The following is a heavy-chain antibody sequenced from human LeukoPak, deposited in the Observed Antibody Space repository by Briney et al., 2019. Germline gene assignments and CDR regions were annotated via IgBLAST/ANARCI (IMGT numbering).Heavy chain of an antibody. V-gene: IGHV3-23*01. D-gene: IGHD1-1*01. CDR3: ARRQPSYFDY. CDR2: ISGSGGST. CDR1: GFTFSSYA. J-gene: IGHJ4*02. Sequence: PGASLRLSCAASGFTFSSYAMSWVRQAPGEGLEWASAISGSGGSTYYADSAKGRFTISRDNSKNTLYLQMNSLRAEDTAVYYCARRQPSYFDYWGQGTLVTVSS.